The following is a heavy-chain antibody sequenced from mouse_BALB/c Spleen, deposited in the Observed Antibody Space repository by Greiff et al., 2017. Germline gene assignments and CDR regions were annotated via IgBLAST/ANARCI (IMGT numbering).Heavy chain of an antibody. J-gene: IGHJ1*01. CDR1: GFSLTSYG. CDR2: IWAGGST. D-gene: IGHD1-2*01. Sequence: VKLMESGPGLVAPSQSLSITCTVSGFSLTSYGVHWVRQPPGKGLEWLGVIWAGGSTNYNSALMSRLSISKDNSKSQVFLKMNSLQTDDTAMYYWARGFITTATRGWYFDVWGAGTTVTVSS. V-gene: IGHV2-9*02. CDR3: ARGFITTATRGWYFDV.